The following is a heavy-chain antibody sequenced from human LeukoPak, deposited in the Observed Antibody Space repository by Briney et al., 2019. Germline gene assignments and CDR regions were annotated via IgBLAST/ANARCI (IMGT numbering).Heavy chain of an antibody. CDR1: GGYISSSSYS. D-gene: IGHD2-2*03. Sequence: SETLSLTCTVSGGYISSSSYSWGWIRQPPGKGLEWIGNIYYTGITYSNPSLKSRVTISVDTSKNQFSLKLSSVTAADTAVYHCARLDPQGGDDYWGQGTLVTVSS. V-gene: IGHV4-39*01. J-gene: IGHJ4*02. CDR2: IYYTGIT. CDR3: ARLDPQGGDDY.